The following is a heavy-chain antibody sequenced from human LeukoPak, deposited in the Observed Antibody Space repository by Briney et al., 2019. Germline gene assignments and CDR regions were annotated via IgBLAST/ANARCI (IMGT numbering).Heavy chain of an antibody. CDR2: INPSGGST. CDR3: ARDQLRIAHSISFSLGGY. CDR1: GYTITSYY. Sequence: ASVKVSCKASGYTITSYYMHWVRQAPGQGLEWMGIINPSGGSTSYAQKFQGRVTMTRDTSTSTVYMELSSLRSEDTAVYYCARDQLRIAHSISFSLGGYWGQGTLVTVSS. J-gene: IGHJ4*02. D-gene: IGHD2-21*01. V-gene: IGHV1-46*01.